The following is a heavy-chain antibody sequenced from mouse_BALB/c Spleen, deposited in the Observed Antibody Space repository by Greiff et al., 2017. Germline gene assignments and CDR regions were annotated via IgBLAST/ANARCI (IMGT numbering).Heavy chain of an antibody. J-gene: IGHJ4*01. CDR3: ARSDGNYVEYAMDY. CDR2: ISTYYGDA. D-gene: IGHD2-1*01. V-gene: IGHV1S137*01. Sequence: QVQLKESGAELVRPGVSVKISCKGSGYTFTDYAMHWVKQSHAKSLEWIGVISTYYGDASYNQKFKGKATMTVDKSSSTAYMELARLTSEDSAIYYCARSDGNYVEYAMDYWGQGTSVTVSS. CDR1: GYTFTDYA.